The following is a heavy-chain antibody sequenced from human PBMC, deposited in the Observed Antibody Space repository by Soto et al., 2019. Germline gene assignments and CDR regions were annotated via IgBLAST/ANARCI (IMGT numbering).Heavy chain of an antibody. J-gene: IGHJ4*02. D-gene: IGHD3-10*01. CDR1: GGTFSSYT. Sequence: QVQLVQSGAEVKKPGSSVKVSCKASGGTFSSYTISWVRQAPGQGLEWMGRIIPILGIANYAQKFQGRVTIAADISTSTAYMELSSLRSEDTAVYYCARDHYGSGSSSHFDYWGQGTLVTVSS. CDR2: IIPILGIA. CDR3: ARDHYGSGSSSHFDY. V-gene: IGHV1-69*02.